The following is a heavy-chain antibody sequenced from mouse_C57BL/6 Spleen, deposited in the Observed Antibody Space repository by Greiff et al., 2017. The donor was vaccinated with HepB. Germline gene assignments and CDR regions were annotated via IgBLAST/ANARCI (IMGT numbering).Heavy chain of an antibody. CDR3: ARRITTLYYYAMDY. D-gene: IGHD2-4*01. Sequence: VQLKQSGPELVKPGASVKMSCKASGYTFTDYNMHWVKQSHGKSLEWIGYINPNNGGTSYNQKFKGKATLTVNMSSSTAYMELRSLTSEDSAVYYCARRITTLYYYAMDYWGQGTSVTVSS. CDR2: INPNNGGT. CDR1: GYTFTDYN. J-gene: IGHJ4*01. V-gene: IGHV1-22*01.